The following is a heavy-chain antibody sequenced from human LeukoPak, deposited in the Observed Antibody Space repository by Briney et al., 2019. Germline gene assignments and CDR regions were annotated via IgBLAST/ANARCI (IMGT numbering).Heavy chain of an antibody. Sequence: PSETLSLTCAVYGGSFSGYYWSWIRQPPGKGLEWIGEINHSGSTNYNPSLKSRVTISLDTSKNQFSLELSSVTAADTAVYYCAREYMAPLSYWGQGTLVTVSS. CDR3: AREYMAPLSY. V-gene: IGHV4-34*01. CDR1: GGSFSGYY. CDR2: INHSGST. J-gene: IGHJ4*02. D-gene: IGHD6-6*01.